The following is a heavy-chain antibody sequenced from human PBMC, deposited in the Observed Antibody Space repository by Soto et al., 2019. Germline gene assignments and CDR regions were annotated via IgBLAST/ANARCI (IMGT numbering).Heavy chain of an antibody. Sequence: SETLSLTCTVSGGSISTYFWSWIRQPAGGGLEWIGRIYTTGSTNYNPSLKSRVTMSLDTSRNQFSLKLSSVTAADTAVYYCARDYYYGSGSYYSNWFGPWGQGTLVTVSS. J-gene: IGHJ5*02. CDR1: GGSISTYF. V-gene: IGHV4-4*07. CDR2: IYTTGST. CDR3: ARDYYYGSGSYYSNWFGP. D-gene: IGHD3-10*01.